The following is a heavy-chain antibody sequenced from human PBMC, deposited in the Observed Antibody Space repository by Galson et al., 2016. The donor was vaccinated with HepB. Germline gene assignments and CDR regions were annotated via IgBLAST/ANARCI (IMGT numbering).Heavy chain of an antibody. CDR2: FNPDRGDT. V-gene: IGHV1-2*02. Sequence: SVKVSCKASGYTVTGYYLHWVRQAPGQGLEWMGWFNPDRGDTNLAPKFQGRVTMIRDTSSNTAYMELRNLKSDDTAVYYCARDSRRGSYGDLLDYWGQGTLVTVSA. D-gene: IGHD4-17*01. J-gene: IGHJ4*02. CDR1: GYTVTGYY. CDR3: ARDSRRGSYGDLLDY.